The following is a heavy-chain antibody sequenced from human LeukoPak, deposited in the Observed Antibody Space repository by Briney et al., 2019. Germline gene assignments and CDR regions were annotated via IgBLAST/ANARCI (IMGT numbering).Heavy chain of an antibody. CDR2: IYYSGST. V-gene: IGHV4-59*08. CDR3: ARQRKMMKTVDY. Sequence: PSETLSLTCTVSGGSISSYYWSWIRQPPGKGLEWIGYIYYSGSTNYNPSLKSRVTILVDTSKNQFSLKLSSVTAADTAVYYCARQRKMMKTVDYWGQGTLVTVSS. J-gene: IGHJ4*02. CDR1: GGSISSYY. D-gene: IGHD1-14*01.